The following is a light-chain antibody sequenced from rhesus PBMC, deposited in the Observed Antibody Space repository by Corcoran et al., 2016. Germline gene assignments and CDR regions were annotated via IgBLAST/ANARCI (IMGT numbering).Light chain of an antibody. V-gene: IGLV2-32*01. J-gene: IGLJ1*01. CDR1: NSDIGEYKF. Sequence: QAALTQPRSVSGSPGQSVTISCTGTNSDIGEYKFVSWYQQHPGTAPKLMIYAVSKRPSGVSDRFSGSKSGNTASLTISGLQAEDEADYYCCSYAGSYTYIFGGGTRLTVL. CDR2: AVS. CDR3: CSYAGSYTYI.